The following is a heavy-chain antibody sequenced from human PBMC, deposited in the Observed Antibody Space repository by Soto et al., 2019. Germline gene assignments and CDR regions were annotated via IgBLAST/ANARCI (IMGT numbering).Heavy chain of an antibody. CDR1: GFTFSSHA. V-gene: IGHV3-23*01. CDR2: ISAGSEGA. D-gene: IGHD2-15*01. J-gene: IGHJ4*02. CDR3: ARDLWWYLR. Sequence: EVQLLESGGGLVQPGGALRLSCAASGFTFSSHAMSWVRQAPGKGLEWISSISAGSEGAYYADSVRGRFTISRDNSNNRLFLQMNSLRAEDTAVYYCARDLWWYLRWGQGTLVTVSS.